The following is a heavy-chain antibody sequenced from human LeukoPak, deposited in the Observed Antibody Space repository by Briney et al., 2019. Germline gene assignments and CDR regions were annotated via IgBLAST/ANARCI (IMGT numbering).Heavy chain of an antibody. Sequence: SETLSLTCAVYGGSFSGYYWSWIRQPPGKGLEWIGEINHSGSTNYNPSLKSRVTISVDTSKNQFSLRLSSVTAADTAIYFCAKILFDSFDSWGQGTLVTVSS. D-gene: IGHD3-10*02. V-gene: IGHV4-34*01. J-gene: IGHJ5*01. CDR1: GGSFSGYY. CDR2: INHSGST. CDR3: AKILFDSFDS.